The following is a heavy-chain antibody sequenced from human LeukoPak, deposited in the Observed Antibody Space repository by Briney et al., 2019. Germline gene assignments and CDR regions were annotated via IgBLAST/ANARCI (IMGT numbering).Heavy chain of an antibody. V-gene: IGHV1-8*01. J-gene: IGHJ3*02. D-gene: IGHD6-19*01. CDR3: ARRIAVADDAFDI. CDR1: GYTFTSYD. CDR2: MNPNSGNT. Sequence: ASVKVSCKASGYTFTSYDINWVRQATGQGVEWMGWMNPNSGNTGYAQKFQGRVTMTRNTSISTAYMELSSLRSEDTAVYYCARRIAVADDAFDIWGQGTMVTVSS.